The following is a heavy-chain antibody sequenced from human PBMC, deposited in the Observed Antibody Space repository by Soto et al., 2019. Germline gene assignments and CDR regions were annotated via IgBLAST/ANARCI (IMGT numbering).Heavy chain of an antibody. CDR1: GYTFTSYA. J-gene: IGHJ5*02. D-gene: IGHD5-18*01. CDR2: INAGNGNT. V-gene: IGHV1-3*01. Sequence: ASVKVSCKASGYTFTSYAMHWVRQAPGQRLEWMGWINAGNGNTKYSQKFQGRVTITRDTSASTAYMELSSLRSEDTAVYYCARVGSGYSYGRNCFDPWGQGTLVTVSS. CDR3: ARVGSGYSYGRNCFDP.